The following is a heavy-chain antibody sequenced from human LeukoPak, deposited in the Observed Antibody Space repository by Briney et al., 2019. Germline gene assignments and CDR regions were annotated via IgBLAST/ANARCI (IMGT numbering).Heavy chain of an antibody. CDR1: GFTFSSYD. J-gene: IGHJ4*02. V-gene: IGHV3-13*01. CDR3: ARGYGSGRDGFDY. CDR2: IGTAGDT. Sequence: GGSLRLSCAASGFTFSSYDMHWVRQATGKGLEWVSAIGTAGDTYYPGSVKGRFTISRENAKNSLYLQMNSLRAGDTAVYYCARGYGSGRDGFDYWGQGTLVTVSS. D-gene: IGHD3-10*01.